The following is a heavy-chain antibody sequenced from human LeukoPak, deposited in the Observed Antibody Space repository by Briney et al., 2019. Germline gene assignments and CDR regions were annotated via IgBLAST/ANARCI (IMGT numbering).Heavy chain of an antibody. V-gene: IGHV1-2*06. CDR1: GYTFTDYY. Sequence: ASVKVSCSTSGYTFTDYYIYWVRQAPGQGLEWMARINPNSGGTNFAQKFQGRVTMTRDTSISTAYMELSSLRSDDTAVYYCARSPRGGAYMRGYFDYWGQGTLVTVSS. CDR3: ARSPRGGAYMRGYFDY. J-gene: IGHJ4*02. D-gene: IGHD2-2*02. CDR2: INPNSGGT.